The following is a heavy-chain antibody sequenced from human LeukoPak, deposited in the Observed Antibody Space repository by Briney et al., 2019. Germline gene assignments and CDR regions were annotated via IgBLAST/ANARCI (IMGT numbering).Heavy chain of an antibody. CDR2: ISYSGTS. J-gene: IGHJ4*02. D-gene: IGHD5-12*01. CDR1: GXSISSSNW. Sequence: SDTLSLTCAVSGXSISSSNWWGWIRQPPGKGLEWIGYISYSGTSNYNPSLKSRVTISVDTAKNQFSLNLSSVTAADTAAYYCTRLASGYINGPDYWGQGTVVTVSA. V-gene: IGHV4-28*01. CDR3: TRLASGYINGPDY.